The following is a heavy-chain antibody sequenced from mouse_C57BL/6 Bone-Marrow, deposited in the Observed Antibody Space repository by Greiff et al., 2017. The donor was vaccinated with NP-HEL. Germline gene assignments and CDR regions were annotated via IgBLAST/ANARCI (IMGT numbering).Heavy chain of an antibody. Sequence: EVKLMESGGGLVKPGGSLTLSCAASGFTFSSYAMSWVRQTPEKRLEWVATISDGGSYTYYPDNVKGRFTISRDNAKNNLYLQMSHLKSEDTAMYYCARSYDGYYGGFAYWGQGTLVTVSA. CDR1: GFTFSSYA. D-gene: IGHD2-3*01. CDR2: ISDGGSYT. CDR3: ARSYDGYYGGFAY. V-gene: IGHV5-4*03. J-gene: IGHJ3*01.